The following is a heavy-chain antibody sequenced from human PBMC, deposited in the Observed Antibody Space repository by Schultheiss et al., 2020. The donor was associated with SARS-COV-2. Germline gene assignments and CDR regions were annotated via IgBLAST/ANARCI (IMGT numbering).Heavy chain of an antibody. CDR3: ARHLFVNSSSPMDV. CDR2: IYYSGST. Sequence: SETLSLTCAVYGGSFSGYYWSWIRQPPGKGLEWIGYIYYSGSTNYNPSLKSRVTISVDTSKNQFSLKLSSVTAADTAVYYCARHLFVNSSSPMDVWGKGTTVTVSS. D-gene: IGHD6-13*01. CDR1: GGSFSGYY. J-gene: IGHJ6*03. V-gene: IGHV4-59*08.